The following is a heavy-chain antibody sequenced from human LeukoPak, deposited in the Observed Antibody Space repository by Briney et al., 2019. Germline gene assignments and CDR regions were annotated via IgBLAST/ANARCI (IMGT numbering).Heavy chain of an antibody. CDR3: ARWYGSGRNWFDP. V-gene: IGHV1-2*02. CDR1: GYTFTGYY. D-gene: IGHD3-10*01. Sequence: ASVKVSSMASGYTFTGYYMHWVRQAPGQGLEWMGWINPNGGGSNYAQKFQGRVTMTRDTSISTAYMELSRLTSDDTAVYYCARWYGSGRNWFDPWGQGTLVTVSS. J-gene: IGHJ5*02. CDR2: INPNGGGS.